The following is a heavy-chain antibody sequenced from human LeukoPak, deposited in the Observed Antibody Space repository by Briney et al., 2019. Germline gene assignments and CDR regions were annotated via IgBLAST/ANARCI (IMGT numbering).Heavy chain of an antibody. V-gene: IGHV3-21*01. CDR1: GFTFSSYT. D-gene: IGHD3-22*01. J-gene: IGHJ4*02. CDR3: AKASAMIVVVSKHFDY. CDR2: ITSSSSYI. Sequence: KPGGSLRLSCAASGFTFSSYTMNWVRQAPGKGPEWVSSITSSSSYIYYADSVKGRFTISRDNARNSLYLQMNSLRAEDTALYYCAKASAMIVVVSKHFDYWGQGTLVTVSS.